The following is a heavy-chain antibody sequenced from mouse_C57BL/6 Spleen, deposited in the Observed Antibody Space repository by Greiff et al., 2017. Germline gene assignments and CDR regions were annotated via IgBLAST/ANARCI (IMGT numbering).Heavy chain of an antibody. CDR1: GFTFSDYY. Sequence: EVKLVESEGGLVQPGSSMKLSCTASGFTFSDYYMAWVRQVPEKGLEWVAHINYGGSSTYYLDSLKSRFIISRDNAKNILYLQMSSLKSEDTATYYCARAYYSLFDYWGQGTTLTVSS. CDR3: ARAYYSLFDY. V-gene: IGHV5-16*01. D-gene: IGHD2-12*01. J-gene: IGHJ2*01. CDR2: INYGGSST.